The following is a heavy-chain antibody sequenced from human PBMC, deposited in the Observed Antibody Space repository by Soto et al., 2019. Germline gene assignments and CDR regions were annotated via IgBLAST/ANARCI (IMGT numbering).Heavy chain of an antibody. CDR2: INPSNGRT. Sequence: GASVKVSCKASGYAFSSNYIHWVRQASGQGLEWMGVINPSNGRTTYAQNFQDRVTMTRDTSTSTVYLELRSLSSDDTAVYYCARRGFGYWG. CDR3: ARRGFGY. CDR1: GYAFSSNY. J-gene: IGHJ4*01. V-gene: IGHV1-46*01.